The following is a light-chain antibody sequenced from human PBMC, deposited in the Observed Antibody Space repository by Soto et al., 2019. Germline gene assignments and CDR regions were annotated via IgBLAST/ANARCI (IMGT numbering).Light chain of an antibody. J-gene: IGKJ3*01. CDR1: QSVSNT. CDR2: GAS. Sequence: EIVMTQSPATLSVSPGERATLSCRASQSVSNTLAWYQQKPGQPPRLLIYGASVRATGVPARFSGSGSGSEFTLTISSLQSEDFAVYDGKQYNSWPTFGPGTKVDIK. V-gene: IGKV3-15*01. CDR3: KQYNSWPT.